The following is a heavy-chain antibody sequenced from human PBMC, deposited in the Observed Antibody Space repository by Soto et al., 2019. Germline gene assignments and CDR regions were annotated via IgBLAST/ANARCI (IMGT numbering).Heavy chain of an antibody. CDR2: IWYDGIRK. CDR1: GFSLSGYG. J-gene: IGHJ5*02. CDR3: ARDVDTTSHFNRFDP. Sequence: QVQLVESGGGVIQPGRSLRLSCEVSGFSLSGYGIHWVRQAPGKGLEWVAVIWYDGIRKNYADSVRGRFTVSRDSSKDRGHLQMDRLKVEDTALYYCARDVDTTSHFNRFDPWGQGVMVSVSS. D-gene: IGHD5-18*01. V-gene: IGHV3-33*01.